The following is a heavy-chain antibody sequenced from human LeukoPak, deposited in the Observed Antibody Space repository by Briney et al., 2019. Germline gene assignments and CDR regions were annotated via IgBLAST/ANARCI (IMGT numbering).Heavy chain of an antibody. CDR3: AKGSSGYYNWFDP. D-gene: IGHD3-22*01. CDR2: IKQDGSEK. Sequence: GSLRLSCAASGFTFSSYWMSWVRQAPGKGLEWVANIKQDGSEKYYVDSVKGRFTISRDNAKNSLYLQMNSLRAEDTALYYCAKGSSGYYNWFDPWGQGTLVTVSS. V-gene: IGHV3-7*03. J-gene: IGHJ5*02. CDR1: GFTFSSYW.